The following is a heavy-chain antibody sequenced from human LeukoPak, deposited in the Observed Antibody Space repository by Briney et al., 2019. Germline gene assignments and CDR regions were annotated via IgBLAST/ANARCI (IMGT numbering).Heavy chain of an antibody. CDR2: INSDGSST. CDR3: ASTTNWAAARGYYFDY. V-gene: IGHV3-74*01. CDR1: GFTFSSYW. D-gene: IGHD6-13*01. J-gene: IGHJ4*02. Sequence: GGSLRLSCAASGFTFSSYWMHWVRQAPGKGLVWVSRINSDGSSTTYADSVKGRFAISRDNAKNTLYLQMNSLRAEDTALYYCASTTNWAAARGYYFDYWGQGTLVTVSS.